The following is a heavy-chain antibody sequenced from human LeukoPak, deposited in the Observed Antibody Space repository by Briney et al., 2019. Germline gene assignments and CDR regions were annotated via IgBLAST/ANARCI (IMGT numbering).Heavy chain of an antibody. Sequence: NSGGSLRLSCAASGFTFSSNNMNWVRQAPGKGLEWVSSISTSSSYIYFADSVKGRFTISRDNAKKSLYLQMNSLRAEDTAVYYCARGAEGIAATDSNFDYWGQGTLVTVSS. CDR3: ARGAEGIAATDSNFDY. CDR1: GFTFSSNN. CDR2: ISTSSSYI. D-gene: IGHD6-13*01. V-gene: IGHV3-21*01. J-gene: IGHJ4*02.